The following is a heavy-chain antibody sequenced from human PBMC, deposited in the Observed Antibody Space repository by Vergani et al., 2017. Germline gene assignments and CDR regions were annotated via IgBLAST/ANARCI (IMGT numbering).Heavy chain of an antibody. J-gene: IGHJ6*02. CDR1: GGSITYGAFY. D-gene: IGHD3-10*01. CDR3: ARHVTMVRGDYYGMDV. V-gene: IGHV4-39*01. Sequence: QLQLQESGPGLVKPSETLSLTCTVSGGSITYGAFYWGWIRQPPGKGLEWIGSIYYSGSTYYNPSLKSRVTISVDTSKNQFSLKLSSVTAADTAVYYCARHVTMVRGDYYGMDVWGQGTTVTVSS. CDR2: IYYSGST.